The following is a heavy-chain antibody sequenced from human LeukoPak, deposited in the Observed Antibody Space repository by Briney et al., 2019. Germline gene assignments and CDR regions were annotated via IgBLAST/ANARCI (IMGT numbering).Heavy chain of an antibody. CDR3: ATYHPDTAMLAGMDV. J-gene: IGHJ6*04. D-gene: IGHD5-18*01. CDR2: FDPEDGET. Sequence: ASVKVSCKVSGYTLTELSMHWVRQVPGKGLEWMGGFDPEDGETIYAQKFQGRVTMTEDTSTDTAYMELSSLRSEDTAVYYCATYHPDTAMLAGMDVWGKGTTVTVSS. V-gene: IGHV1-24*01. CDR1: GYTLTELS.